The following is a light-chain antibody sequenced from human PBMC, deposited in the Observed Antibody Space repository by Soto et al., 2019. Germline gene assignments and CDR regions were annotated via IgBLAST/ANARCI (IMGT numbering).Light chain of an antibody. J-gene: IGLJ2*01. CDR2: DVS. CDR1: SSDVGGYNY. CDR3: ISYTSSSTL. Sequence: QSALTQPASVSGSPGQSITISCTGTSSDVGGYNYVSWYQQHPGKAPKLMIYDVSNRPSGVSNRFSGSKSGNTASLTISGLQAEDEADYSCISYTSSSTLFGGGTKVTVL. V-gene: IGLV2-14*01.